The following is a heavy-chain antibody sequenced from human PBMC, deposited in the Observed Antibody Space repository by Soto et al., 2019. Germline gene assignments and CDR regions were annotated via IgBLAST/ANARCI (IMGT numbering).Heavy chain of an antibody. CDR3: ARGSLGRTPVWYYYYIDV. CDR2: INHSGST. J-gene: IGHJ6*03. Sequence: SETLSLTCAVYGGSFSGYYWSWIRQPPGKGLEWIGEINHSGSTNYNPSLKSRVTISVDTSKNQFSLKLSSVTAADTAVYYCARGSLGRTPVWYYYYIDVWGKGTTVTGSS. D-gene: IGHD3-16*01. V-gene: IGHV4-34*01. CDR1: GGSFSGYY.